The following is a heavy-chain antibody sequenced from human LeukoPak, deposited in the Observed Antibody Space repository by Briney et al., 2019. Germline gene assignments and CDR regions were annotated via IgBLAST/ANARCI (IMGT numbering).Heavy chain of an antibody. D-gene: IGHD4-17*01. CDR2: ISSSSSTI. V-gene: IGHV3-48*01. CDR1: GFTFSSYN. J-gene: IGHJ4*02. Sequence: GGSLRLSCAASGFTFSSYNMNWVRQAPGKGLECIAYISSSSSTIYYADSVKGRFTISRDNAKNSVFLQMNSLRAEDTAVYYCTRENYADLFDYWGQGTLVTVSS. CDR3: TRENYADLFDY.